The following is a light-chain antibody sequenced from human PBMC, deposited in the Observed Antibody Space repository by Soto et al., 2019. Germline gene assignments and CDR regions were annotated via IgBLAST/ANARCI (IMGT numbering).Light chain of an antibody. J-gene: IGKJ5*01. V-gene: IGKV3-11*01. CDR1: QSVSSY. CDR3: QQRSNFIT. CDR2: DAS. Sequence: EIVLTQSPATLSLSPGERATLSCRASQSVSSYLAWYQQKPGQAPRVLIYDASNRATGIPARFSGSGSGTDFTLTISSLESEDFAVYYCQQRSNFITFGQGTRLEIK.